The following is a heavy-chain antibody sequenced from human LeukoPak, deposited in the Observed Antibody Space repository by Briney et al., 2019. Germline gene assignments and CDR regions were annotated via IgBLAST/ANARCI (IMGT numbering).Heavy chain of an antibody. Sequence: PGGSLRLSCAPSGFIFSDYSMNWVRQAPGKGLEWVSYITKSSSIMQYADSVKGRFTISRDNAKNSLYLQMNSLSAEDTAVYYCARDRNTYYIDYWGQGTLVTVSS. D-gene: IGHD1-14*01. V-gene: IGHV3-48*01. CDR2: ITKSSSIM. CDR1: GFIFSDYS. J-gene: IGHJ4*02. CDR3: ARDRNTYYIDY.